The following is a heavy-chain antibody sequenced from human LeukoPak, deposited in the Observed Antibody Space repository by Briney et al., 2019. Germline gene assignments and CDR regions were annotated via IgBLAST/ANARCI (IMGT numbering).Heavy chain of an antibody. CDR2: MNPGNGDT. D-gene: IGHD3-9*01. V-gene: IGHV1-8*01. CDR3: ARGLGDYNTDWFPVSGY. J-gene: IGHJ4*02. Sequence: ASVKVSCKASGYIFTTHDLTWVRQATGQGLEWMGWMNPGNGDTAYAQKFQGRVTMTRDTSMSTAYMELNNLGSEDTAIYYCARGLGDYNTDWFPVSGYWGQGTPVTVSS. CDR1: GYIFTTHD.